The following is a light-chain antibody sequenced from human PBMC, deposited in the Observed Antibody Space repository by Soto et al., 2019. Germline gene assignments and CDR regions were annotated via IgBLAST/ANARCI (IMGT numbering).Light chain of an antibody. J-gene: IGKJ1*01. V-gene: IGKV1-17*01. CDR2: AAS. CDR3: LQHNSYPWT. CDR1: QDIRND. Sequence: DIQMTQSPSSLSASVGDRVTITCRASQDIRNDLGWYQQIPGKAPKRLIYAASSLQSGVPSRFSGSGSGTEFTLTISSLQPEDFATYCCLQHNSYPWTFGQGTKVDIK.